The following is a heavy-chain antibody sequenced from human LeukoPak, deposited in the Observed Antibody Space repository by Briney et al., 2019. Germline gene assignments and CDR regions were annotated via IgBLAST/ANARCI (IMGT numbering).Heavy chain of an antibody. J-gene: IGHJ6*03. CDR3: ARGSRGSSTFSYYYYMDV. V-gene: IGHV3-21*01. D-gene: IGHD6-6*01. Sequence: GGSLRHSCAASGFTFSSYSMNWVRQAPGKGLEWVSSISGSGTYKYYADSVKGRFTISRDNAKNSLFLQMNSLRAEDTAVYYCARGSRGSSTFSYYYYMDVWGKGTTVTVSS. CDR2: ISGSGTYK. CDR1: GFTFSSYS.